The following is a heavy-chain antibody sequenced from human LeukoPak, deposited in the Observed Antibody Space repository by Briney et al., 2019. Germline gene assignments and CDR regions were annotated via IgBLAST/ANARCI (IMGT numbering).Heavy chain of an antibody. CDR2: IRSRANSYAT. J-gene: IGHJ4*02. CDR3: VTGGNSGSVY. CDR1: GFTFSGSA. V-gene: IGHV3-73*01. Sequence: GGSLKLSCAASGFTFSGSAMHWVRQASGKGLEWFGRIRSRANSYATAYAASVKGRFTISRDDSKNTAYLQMNSLKTEDTAVYYCVTGGNSGSVYWGQGTLVTVSS. D-gene: IGHD4-23*01.